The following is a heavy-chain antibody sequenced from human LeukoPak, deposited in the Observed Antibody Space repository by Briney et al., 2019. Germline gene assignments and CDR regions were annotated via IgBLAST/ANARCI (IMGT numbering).Heavy chain of an antibody. CDR2: MTYDGSEK. J-gene: IGHJ4*02. CDR3: AKGAWDLLLNYFDS. Sequence: GKSLRLSCAASGFTFSSYGVHWVRQAPGKGLEWVSLMTYDGSEKYYADSVKGRFTISRDNSKNTLFLQMYSLRAEDTAVYYCAKGAWDLLLNYFDSWGQGTLVTVSS. CDR1: GFTFSSYG. V-gene: IGHV3-30*18. D-gene: IGHD1-26*01.